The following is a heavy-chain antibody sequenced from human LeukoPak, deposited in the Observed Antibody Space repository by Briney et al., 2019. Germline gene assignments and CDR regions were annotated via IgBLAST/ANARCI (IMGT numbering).Heavy chain of an antibody. CDR2: IYYSGST. D-gene: IGHD3-10*01. CDR1: GGYFSGYY. J-gene: IGHJ3*01. CDR3: ARGIGVWSF. V-gene: IGHV4-59*01. Sequence: SETLSLTCAVYGGYFSGYYWSWIRRPPGKGLEWIGYIYYSGSTNYNPSLKSRVTISVDTSKNQFSLKLSSVTAADTAVYYCARGIGVWSFWGQGTMVTVSS.